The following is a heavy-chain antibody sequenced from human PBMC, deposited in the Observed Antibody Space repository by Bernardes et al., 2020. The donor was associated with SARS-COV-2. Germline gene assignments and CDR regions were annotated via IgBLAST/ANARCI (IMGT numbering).Heavy chain of an antibody. CDR2: THYRPKWYT. J-gene: IGHJ4*02. V-gene: IGHV6-1*01. CDR1: VDRLSSHSAA. CDR3: ASGKLDY. Sequence: QSLSLTCAISVDRLSSHSAAGDSIRQSPARGLGWQGRTHYRPKWYTNYARTVKGRITINANTSKNQFYLQLSSVTPEDTAVYYSASGKLDYWGQGTLVTVSS.